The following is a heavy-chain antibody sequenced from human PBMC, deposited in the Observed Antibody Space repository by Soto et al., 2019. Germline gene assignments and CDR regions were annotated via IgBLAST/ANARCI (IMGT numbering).Heavy chain of an antibody. CDR1: GFTFSSYA. Sequence: EVQLLESGGGLVQPGGSLRLSCAASGFTFSSYAMSWVRQAPGKGLEWVSAISGSGGSTYYADSVKGRFTISRDNSKNTLYLQMNSLRAEDTAVYYCAKFFSTFGVVTFYYYYYMDVWGKGTTVTVSS. D-gene: IGHD3-3*01. V-gene: IGHV3-23*01. J-gene: IGHJ6*03. CDR2: ISGSGGST. CDR3: AKFFSTFGVVTFYYYYYMDV.